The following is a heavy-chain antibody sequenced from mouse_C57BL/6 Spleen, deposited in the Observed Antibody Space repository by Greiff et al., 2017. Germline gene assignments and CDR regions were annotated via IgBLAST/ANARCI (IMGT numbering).Heavy chain of an antibody. CDR3: ARGYYGSSGWYFDV. CDR2: ISSGSSTI. Sequence: EVKVVESGGGLVKPGGSLKLSCAASGFTFSDYGMHWVRQAPEKGLEWVAYISSGSSTISYADTVKGRFTISRDNAKNTLFLQMTSLRSEDTAMYYCARGYYGSSGWYFDVWGTGTTVTVSS. D-gene: IGHD1-1*01. CDR1: GFTFSDYG. J-gene: IGHJ1*03. V-gene: IGHV5-17*01.